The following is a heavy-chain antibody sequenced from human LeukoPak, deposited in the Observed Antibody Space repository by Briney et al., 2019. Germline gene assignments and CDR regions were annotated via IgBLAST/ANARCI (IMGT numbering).Heavy chain of an antibody. CDR2: ISWNSGSI. Sequence: PGGSLRLSCAASGFTFDDYAMHWVRQAPGKGLEWVSGISWNSGSIGYADSVKGRFTISRDNAKNSLYLQMNSLRAEDTALYYCAKDAARPYCGGDCAEGGLDYWGQGTLVTVSS. CDR3: AKDAARPYCGGDCAEGGLDY. CDR1: GFTFDDYA. V-gene: IGHV3-9*01. J-gene: IGHJ4*02. D-gene: IGHD2-21*02.